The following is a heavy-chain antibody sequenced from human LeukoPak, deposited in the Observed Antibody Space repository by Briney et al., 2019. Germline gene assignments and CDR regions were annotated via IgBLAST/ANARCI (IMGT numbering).Heavy chain of an antibody. CDR1: GGSFSGYY. CDR2: INHSGST. CDR3: ARSYGDYVTYYYYYYGMDV. D-gene: IGHD4-17*01. V-gene: IGHV4-34*01. J-gene: IGHJ6*02. Sequence: SETLPLTCAVYGGSFSGYYWSWIRQPPGKGLEWIGEINHSGSTNYNPSLKSRVSISVDTSKNQFSLKLSSVTAADTAVYYCARSYGDYVTYYYYYYGMDVWGQGTTVTVSS.